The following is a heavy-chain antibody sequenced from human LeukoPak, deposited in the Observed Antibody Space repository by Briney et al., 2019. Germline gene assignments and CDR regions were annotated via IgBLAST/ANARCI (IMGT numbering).Heavy chain of an antibody. CDR2: IYTSGSA. D-gene: IGHD3-10*01. CDR1: GGSISSYY. Sequence: KPSETLSLTCTVSGGSISSYYWSWIRQPAGKGLGWIGRIYTSGSANYNPSLKSRVTMSVDTSKNQFSLKLSSVTTADTAVYYCARDRGTPYGSGSYYMDVWGKGTTVTISS. CDR3: ARDRGTPYGSGSYYMDV. J-gene: IGHJ6*03. V-gene: IGHV4-4*07.